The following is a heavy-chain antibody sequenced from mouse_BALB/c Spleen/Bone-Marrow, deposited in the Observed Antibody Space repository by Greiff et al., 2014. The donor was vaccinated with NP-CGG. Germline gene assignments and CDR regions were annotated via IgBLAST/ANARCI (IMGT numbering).Heavy chain of an antibody. CDR1: GYSFTDYN. CDR2: IDPYNGGT. CDR3: ASYHSSGYAMDY. J-gene: IGHJ4*01. D-gene: IGHD3-1*01. V-gene: IGHV1S135*01. Sequence: LVESGPELVMPGASVKVSCKASGYSFTDYNMYWVKQSHGKSLEWIGYIDPYNGGTSYNQRFKGKATLTVDKSSSTAFMHLNSLTSEDSAVYYCASYHSSGYAMDYWGQGTSVTVSS.